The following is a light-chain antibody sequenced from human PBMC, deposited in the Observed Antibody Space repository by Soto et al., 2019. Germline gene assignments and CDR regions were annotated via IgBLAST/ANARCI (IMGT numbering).Light chain of an antibody. CDR1: QSVSSY. Sequence: EVVVTQSPGTLSLSPGVRATLSCRASQSVSSYLAWYQQKPGQAPRLLIYDASNRATGIPARFSGSGSGTDFTLTISSLEPEDFAVYYCQQRSNWPLITFGQGTRLEIK. CDR2: DAS. V-gene: IGKV3-11*01. J-gene: IGKJ5*01. CDR3: QQRSNWPLIT.